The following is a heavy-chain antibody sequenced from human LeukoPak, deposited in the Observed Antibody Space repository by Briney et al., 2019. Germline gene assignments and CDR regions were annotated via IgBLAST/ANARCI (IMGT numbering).Heavy chain of an antibody. CDR2: ISGSGGST. Sequence: GGSLRLSCAASGFTFSSYAMSWVRQAPGKGLEWVSAISGSGGSTYYADSVKGRFTISRDNSKNTLYLQMNSLRAEDTAVYYCAKGGYYDILTGCGLDYWGQGTLVPVSS. J-gene: IGHJ4*02. CDR3: AKGGYYDILTGCGLDY. CDR1: GFTFSSYA. D-gene: IGHD3-9*01. V-gene: IGHV3-23*01.